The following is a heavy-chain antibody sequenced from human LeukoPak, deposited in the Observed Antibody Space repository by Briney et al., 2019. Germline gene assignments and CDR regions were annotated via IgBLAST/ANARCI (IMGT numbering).Heavy chain of an antibody. CDR3: ARCHYYYYYYMDV. CDR2: IYYSGST. CDR1: GGSISSHY. J-gene: IGHJ6*03. V-gene: IGHV4-59*11. Sequence: SETLSLTCTVSGGSISSHYGSWIRQPPGKGLEWIGYIYYSGSTNYNPSLKSRVTISVDTSKNQFSLKLSSVTAADTAVYYCARCHYYYYYYMDVWGKGTTVTVSS.